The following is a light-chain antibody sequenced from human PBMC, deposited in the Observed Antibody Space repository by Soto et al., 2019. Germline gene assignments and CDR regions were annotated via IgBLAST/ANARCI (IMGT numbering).Light chain of an antibody. Sequence: QSALTQPASVSGSPGQSITISCTGTSSDVATYNYVSWYQHHPAKAPKLMIYEVNNRPSGVSNRFSGSKSGNTASLTISGLQAEDEADYYCSSYTSSNTPVFGGGTKLTVL. J-gene: IGLJ2*01. V-gene: IGLV2-14*01. CDR2: EVN. CDR1: SSDVATYNY. CDR3: SSYTSSNTPV.